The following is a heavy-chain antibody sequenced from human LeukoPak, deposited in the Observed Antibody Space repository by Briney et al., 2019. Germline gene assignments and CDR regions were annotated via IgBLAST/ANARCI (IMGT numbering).Heavy chain of an antibody. CDR1: GFTFTSYS. CDR2: ISSHGNYT. D-gene: IGHD6-19*01. J-gene: IGHJ4*02. Sequence: GGSLRLSCAGSGFTFTSYSLNWVRQAPGQGLELVSWISSHGNYTYYADSVKGRFTLSRDYATNSVFLQMNSLRAEDTGIYYCARDGQWGLPYYFDYWGQGTLVSVSS. V-gene: IGHV3-21*01. CDR3: ARDGQWGLPYYFDY.